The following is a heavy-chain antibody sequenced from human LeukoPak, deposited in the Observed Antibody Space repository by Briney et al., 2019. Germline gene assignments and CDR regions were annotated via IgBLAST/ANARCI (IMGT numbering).Heavy chain of an antibody. V-gene: IGHV3-53*01. Sequence: PGGSLRLSCAASGFTVSGNYITWVRQAPGEGLEWVSIIYSGGTTKYADSVKGRFTISRDNSKDTLYLQMNSLRAEDTAVYYCAKHQYSSGWYLNYWGQGTLVTVSS. CDR3: AKHQYSSGWYLNY. D-gene: IGHD6-19*01. J-gene: IGHJ4*02. CDR1: GFTVSGNY. CDR2: IYSGGTT.